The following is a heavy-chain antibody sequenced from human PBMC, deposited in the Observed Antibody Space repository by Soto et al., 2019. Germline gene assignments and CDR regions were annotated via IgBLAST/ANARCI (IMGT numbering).Heavy chain of an antibody. CDR1: GYTFSDYY. Sequence: QVQLVQSGAKVKKPGASVTVSCKASGYTFSDYYLHWVRQAPGQGPEWMGRINPNSGDTKFAQKFQGRVTMTGDMSVRTAWMELNWLKSDDSAVYYCARESGGASASLDYFYFHMDVWGKGTTVTVSS. J-gene: IGHJ6*03. CDR3: ARESGGASASLDYFYFHMDV. CDR2: INPNSGDT. V-gene: IGHV1-2*06. D-gene: IGHD1-26*01.